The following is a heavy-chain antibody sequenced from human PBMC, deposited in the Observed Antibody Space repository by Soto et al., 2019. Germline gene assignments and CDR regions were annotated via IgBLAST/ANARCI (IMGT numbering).Heavy chain of an antibody. V-gene: IGHV4-31*03. Sequence: TLSLTGSVSGGALNSGNYYWSWIRQVPGKGLEWIGHIYVTGAVDYNPSLRDRITISQDTSERQFSLNLRLVTAADTAVYYCARLRIATNNYKWFDPWGQGTMVTVS. CDR3: ARLRIATNNYKWFDP. J-gene: IGHJ5*02. D-gene: IGHD2-21*01. CDR1: GGALNSGNYY. CDR2: IYVTGAV.